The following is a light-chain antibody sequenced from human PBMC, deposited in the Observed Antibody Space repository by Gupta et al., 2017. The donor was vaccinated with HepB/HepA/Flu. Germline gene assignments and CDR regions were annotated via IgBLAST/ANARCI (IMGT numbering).Light chain of an antibody. V-gene: IGLV2-8*01. J-gene: IGLJ2*01. CDR3: SSYAGSNNVV. CDR2: EVN. Sequence: QSALTQPPSASGSPGQSVTISCTGTSSDVGGYNHVSWYQQHPGTAPKLMIFEVNQRPSGVPDRCSGSKSGNTASLTVSGLQADDEANYYCSSYAGSNNVVFGGGTKLTVL. CDR1: SSDVGGYNH.